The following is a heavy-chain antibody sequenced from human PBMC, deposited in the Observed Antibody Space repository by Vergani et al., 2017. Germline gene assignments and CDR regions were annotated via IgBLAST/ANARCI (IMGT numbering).Heavy chain of an antibody. CDR2: INSDGDST. V-gene: IGHV3-74*01. D-gene: IGHD1-26*01. CDR3: ARDGWELLDYCYYMDV. J-gene: IGHJ6*03. CDR1: GFTFSNYW. Sequence: EVQLVESGGGLVKPGGSLRLSCTASGFTFSNYWMQWVRQAPGKGLMWVSRINSDGDSTSYADSVKGRFTISRDNAKNTLYLQMDSLRAEDTAVYYCARDGWELLDYCYYMDVWGKGTTVTVSS.